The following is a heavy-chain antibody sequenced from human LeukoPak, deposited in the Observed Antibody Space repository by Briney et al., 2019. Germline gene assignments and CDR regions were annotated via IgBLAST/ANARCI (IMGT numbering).Heavy chain of an antibody. CDR3: AKSPYYDFWPFDY. CDR2: ISSSSSYI. V-gene: IGHV3-21*01. Sequence: GGSLRLSCAASGFTFSSYSMNWVRQAPGKGLEWVSSISSSSSYIYYADSVKGRFTISGDNAKNSLYLQMNSLRAEDTAVYYCAKSPYYDFWPFDYWGQGTLVTVSS. CDR1: GFTFSSYS. J-gene: IGHJ4*02. D-gene: IGHD3-3*01.